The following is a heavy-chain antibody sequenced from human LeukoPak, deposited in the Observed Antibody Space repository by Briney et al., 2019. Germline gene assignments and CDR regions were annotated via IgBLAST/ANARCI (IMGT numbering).Heavy chain of an antibody. Sequence: PSETLSLTCTVSGGSISSYYWSWIRQPPGKGLEWIGYIYYSGSTNYNPSLKSRVTISVDTSKNQFSLKLSSVTAADTAVYYCARVFNYYDSSGYWSPYYFDYWGQGTLVTVSS. CDR3: ARVFNYYDSSGYWSPYYFDY. J-gene: IGHJ4*02. V-gene: IGHV4-59*01. D-gene: IGHD3-22*01. CDR1: GGSISSYY. CDR2: IYYSGST.